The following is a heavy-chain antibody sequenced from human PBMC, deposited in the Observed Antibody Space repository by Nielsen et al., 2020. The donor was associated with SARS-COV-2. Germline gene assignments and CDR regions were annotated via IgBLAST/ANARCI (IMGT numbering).Heavy chain of an antibody. J-gene: IGHJ2*01. CDR2: IDPSDSYT. D-gene: IGHD6-13*01. CDR1: GYSFTNYW. Sequence: GESLKISCEGSGYSFTNYWIGWVRQMPGKGLEWMGRIDPSDSYTNYSPSFQGHVTISADKSISTAYLQWSSLKASDTAMYYCARQQGWDWYFDLWGRGTLVTVSS. V-gene: IGHV5-10-1*01. CDR3: ARQQGWDWYFDL.